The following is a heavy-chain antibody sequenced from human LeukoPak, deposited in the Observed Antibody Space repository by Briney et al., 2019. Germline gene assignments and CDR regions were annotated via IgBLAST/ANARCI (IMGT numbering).Heavy chain of an antibody. Sequence: SETLSLTCTVSGGSINTNSYYWGWIRQPPGRGLEWIGTIYYSGSTYYDPSLKSRVAISVDTSKNQFSLNLSSVTAADTAVYYCASGNYGAYFDYWGQGTLVTVSS. CDR3: ASGNYGAYFDY. J-gene: IGHJ4*02. CDR1: GGSINTNSYY. V-gene: IGHV4-39*01. CDR2: IYYSGST. D-gene: IGHD4-17*01.